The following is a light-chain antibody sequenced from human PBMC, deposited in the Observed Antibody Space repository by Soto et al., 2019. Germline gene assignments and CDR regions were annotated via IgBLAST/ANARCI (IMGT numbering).Light chain of an antibody. J-gene: IGLJ2*01. Sequence: QLVLTQSPSASASLGASVKLTCTLSSGHSRYAIAWHQQQPEKGPRYLMKLNSDGSHTKGDGIPDRFSGSSSGAERYLTISSLQSEDEADYYCQTWGTGIQVVFSGGTKLTV. CDR1: SGHSRYA. CDR2: LNSDGSH. CDR3: QTWGTGIQVV. V-gene: IGLV4-69*01.